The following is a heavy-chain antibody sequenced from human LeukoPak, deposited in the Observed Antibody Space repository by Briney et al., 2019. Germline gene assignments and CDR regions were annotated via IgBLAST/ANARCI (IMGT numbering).Heavy chain of an antibody. Sequence: ASVKVSCKASGYTFTSYGISWVRRAPGQGLEWMGWISAYNGNTNYAQKLQGRVTMTTDTSTSTAYMELRSLRSDDTAVYYCARDNYYDSSGYYDDYWGQGTLVTVSS. J-gene: IGHJ4*02. CDR2: ISAYNGNT. D-gene: IGHD3-22*01. V-gene: IGHV1-18*01. CDR3: ARDNYYDSSGYYDDY. CDR1: GYTFTSYG.